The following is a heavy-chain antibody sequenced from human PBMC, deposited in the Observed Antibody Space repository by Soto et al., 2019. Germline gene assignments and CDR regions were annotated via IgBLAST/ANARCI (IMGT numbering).Heavy chain of an antibody. CDR2: IHHSGST. V-gene: IGHV4-38-2*01. J-gene: IGHJ4*02. CDR3: ARSSGYVPGGY. Sequence: SETLSLTCAVSGYPISSGYYWGWIRQPPGKGLEWIGIIHHSGSTYYNPSLRSRITISVDTPKNQFSLKMPSVTAADTAVYYCARSSGYVPGGYWGQGILVTVSS. CDR1: GYPISSGYY. D-gene: IGHD5-12*01.